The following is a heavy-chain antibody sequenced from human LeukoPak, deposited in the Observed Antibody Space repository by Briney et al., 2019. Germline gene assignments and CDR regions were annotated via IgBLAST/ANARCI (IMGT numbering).Heavy chain of an antibody. CDR3: ARGAGYYGSGSYRWPHYYYYMDV. J-gene: IGHJ6*03. D-gene: IGHD3-10*01. CDR2: IIPIFGTA. CDR1: GGTFSSYA. V-gene: IGHV1-69*05. Sequence: SVKVACKASGGTFSSYAISWVRQAPGQGLEWMGGIIPIFGTANYAQKFQGRVTITTDESTSTAYMELSRLRSEDTAVYYCARGAGYYGSGSYRWPHYYYYMDVWGKGTTVTVSS.